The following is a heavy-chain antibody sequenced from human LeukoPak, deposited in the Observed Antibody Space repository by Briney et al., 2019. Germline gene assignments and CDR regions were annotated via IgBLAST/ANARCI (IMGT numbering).Heavy chain of an antibody. CDR3: ARDRYSSGWYDY. CDR1: GGSFSGYY. V-gene: IGHV4-34*01. J-gene: IGHJ4*02. D-gene: IGHD6-19*01. Sequence: PSETLSLTCAVYGGSFSGYYWSWICQPPGKGLEWIGEINHSGSTNYNPSLKSRVTISVDTSKNQFSLKLSSVTAADTAVYYCARDRYSSGWYDYWGQGTLVTVSS. CDR2: INHSGST.